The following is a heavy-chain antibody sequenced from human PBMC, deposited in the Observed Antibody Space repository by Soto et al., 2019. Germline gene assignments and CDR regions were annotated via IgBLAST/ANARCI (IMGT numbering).Heavy chain of an antibody. J-gene: IGHJ4*02. V-gene: IGHV3-23*01. CDR3: VKWSSGHRPYYFDK. Sequence: EVQLLESGGGLVQPGGSLRLSCAPSGFTFSAYAMTWVRQAPGKGLEWVSAINSPGTYTWYADSVKGRFTLSRDNSKNTLSLQLNSLRAEDTAVYFCVKWSSGHRPYYFDKWGQGTLVTVSS. CDR2: INSPGTYT. CDR1: GFTFSAYA. D-gene: IGHD3-22*01.